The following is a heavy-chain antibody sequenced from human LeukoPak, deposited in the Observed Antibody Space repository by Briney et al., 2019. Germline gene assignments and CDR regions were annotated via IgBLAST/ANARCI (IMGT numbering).Heavy chain of an antibody. Sequence: GGSLRLSCAASGFTFSSYAMSWVRQAPGKGLEGVSAISGSGGSTYYADSVKGRFTISRDNSKNTLYLQMNSLRAEDTAVYYCAKGPDCSSTSCYARRFSFAYWGQGTLVTVSS. CDR1: GFTFSSYA. CDR2: ISGSGGST. CDR3: AKGPDCSSTSCYARRFSFAY. J-gene: IGHJ4*02. V-gene: IGHV3-23*01. D-gene: IGHD2-2*01.